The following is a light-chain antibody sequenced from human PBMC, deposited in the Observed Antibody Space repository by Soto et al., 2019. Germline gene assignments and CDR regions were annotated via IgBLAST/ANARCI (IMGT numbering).Light chain of an antibody. Sequence: SALTQPRSVSGSPGQSVTISCTGTSSDVGVYNYVSWYQQYPGKAPKIMIYDVSKRPSGVPDRFSGSKSDNTASLTISGLQAEDEADYYCCSYAGSYTFVFGIGIKVAVL. CDR3: CSYAGSYTFV. V-gene: IGLV2-11*01. CDR1: SSDVGVYNY. J-gene: IGLJ1*01. CDR2: DVS.